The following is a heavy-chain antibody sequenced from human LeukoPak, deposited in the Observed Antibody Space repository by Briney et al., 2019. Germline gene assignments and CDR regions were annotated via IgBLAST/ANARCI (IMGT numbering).Heavy chain of an antibody. CDR2: IYYSGST. J-gene: IGHJ4*02. CDR3: ARIGDYFDY. Sequence: SETLSLTCTVSGGSISGYYWSWIRQPPGKRLEWIGYIYYSGSTDYNPSFKSRVAMSVDTPKNQFSLKLSSVTAADTAVYYCARIGDYFDYWGQGTLVTVSS. CDR1: GGSISGYY. D-gene: IGHD3-10*01. V-gene: IGHV4-59*12.